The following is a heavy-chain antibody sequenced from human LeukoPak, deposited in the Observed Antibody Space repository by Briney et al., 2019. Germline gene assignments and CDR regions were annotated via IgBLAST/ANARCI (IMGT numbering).Heavy chain of an antibody. V-gene: IGHV3-23*01. CDR2: IRGIDDTT. CDR1: GFTFSTYA. J-gene: IGHJ4*02. CDR3: AKSFLGFSYGKIDF. D-gene: IGHD5-18*01. Sequence: GGSLRLSCAASGFTFSTYAMNWVRKAPGKGLEWVSSIRGIDDTTYYADSVKGRFTISRDDSRRTLYLQMNSLRADDTALYYCAKSFLGFSYGKIDFWGRGTLVTVSS.